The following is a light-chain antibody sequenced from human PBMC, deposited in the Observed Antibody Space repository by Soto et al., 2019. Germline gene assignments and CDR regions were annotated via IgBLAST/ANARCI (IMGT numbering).Light chain of an antibody. CDR2: DVS. Sequence: QSALTQPASVSGSPEQSITISCTGTNSDVGGSVSGYQKHPGKAPKLMIYDVSNRPSGVSNRFSGSKSGNTASLTISGLQPEDEADYYCSSYTSSSIVFGTGTKLTVL. V-gene: IGLV2-14*01. CDR3: SSYTSSSIV. J-gene: IGLJ1*01. CDR1: NSDVGGS.